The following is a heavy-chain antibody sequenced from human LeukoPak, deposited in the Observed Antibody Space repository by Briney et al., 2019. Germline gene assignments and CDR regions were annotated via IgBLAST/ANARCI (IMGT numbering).Heavy chain of an antibody. CDR1: GYTFTNYG. V-gene: IGHV1-18*04. J-gene: IGHJ4*02. CDR3: ARGRGSSDWYYCDN. CDR2: INAYNGYT. D-gene: IGHD6-19*01. Sequence: ASVKVSCKASGYTFTNYGITWVRLAPGQGLEWMGWINAYNGYTNYAQKIQDRVTVTTDTSTSTAYMELRSLRSDDTAVYYCARGRGSSDWYYCDNWGQGTLVTVSS.